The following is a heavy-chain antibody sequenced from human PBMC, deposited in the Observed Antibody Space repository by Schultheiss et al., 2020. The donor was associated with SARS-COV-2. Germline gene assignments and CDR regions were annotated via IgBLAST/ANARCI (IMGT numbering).Heavy chain of an antibody. CDR1: GFTFDDYA. D-gene: IGHD4-17*01. CDR2: ISSSSSYI. V-gene: IGHV3-21*01. Sequence: GGSLRLSCAASGFTFDDYAMHWVRQAPGKGLEWVSSISSSSSYIYYADSVKGRFTISRDNANNSLYLQMNSLRAEDTAVYYCARGSYGDYDYWGQGTLVTVSS. CDR3: ARGSYGDYDY. J-gene: IGHJ4*02.